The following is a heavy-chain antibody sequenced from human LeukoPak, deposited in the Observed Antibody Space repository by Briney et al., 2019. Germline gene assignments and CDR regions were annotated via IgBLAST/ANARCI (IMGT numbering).Heavy chain of an antibody. V-gene: IGHV1-2*02. CDR3: ARSTGTTFGFSDY. Sequence: ASVKVSCKASGYIFTGYYMHWVRQAPGQGLDWMGWSNPNSGGTNYAQKFQGRVTMTRDPSISTAYMELSRLRSDDTAVYYCARSTGTTFGFSDYWGQGTLVTVSS. CDR2: SNPNSGGT. J-gene: IGHJ4*02. CDR1: GYIFTGYY. D-gene: IGHD3-16*01.